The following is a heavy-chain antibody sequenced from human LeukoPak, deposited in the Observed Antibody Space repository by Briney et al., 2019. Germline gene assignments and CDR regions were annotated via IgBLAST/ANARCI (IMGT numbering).Heavy chain of an antibody. J-gene: IGHJ4*02. CDR1: GGSISSYY. V-gene: IGHV4-59*01. CDR2: IYYSGST. D-gene: IGHD4-17*01. Sequence: SSETLSLTCTVSGGSISSYYWRSIRQPPGKGLEWIVYIYYSGSTNYNPSLKSRVTISVDTSKNQFSLKLSSVAAADTAVYYCAGGSDYGDYSVHYWGQGTLVTVSS. CDR3: AGGSDYGDYSVHY.